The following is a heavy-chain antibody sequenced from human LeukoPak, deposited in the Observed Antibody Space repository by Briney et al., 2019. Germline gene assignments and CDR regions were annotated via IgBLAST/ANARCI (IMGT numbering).Heavy chain of an antibody. CDR3: ARDAAYGYDRFDY. D-gene: IGHD4-17*01. CDR1: GYTFTSNY. CDR2: ISPSGGST. Sequence: RASVKVSCKAFGYTFTSNYMHWVRQAPGQGPEWMGVISPSGGSTTYAQKFQGRVTLTRDMSTSTDYLELSSLRSEDTAVYYCARDAAYGYDRFDYWGQGTQVTVSS. V-gene: IGHV1-46*01. J-gene: IGHJ4*02.